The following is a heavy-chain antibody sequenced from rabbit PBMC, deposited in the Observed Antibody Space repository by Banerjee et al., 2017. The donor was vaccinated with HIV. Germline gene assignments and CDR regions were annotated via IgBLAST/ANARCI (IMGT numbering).Heavy chain of an antibody. CDR1: GFDFSNYY. CDR2: INPVFGST. V-gene: IGHV1S47*01. CDR3: ARRNAGGSGYGSLDL. D-gene: IGHD8-1*01. Sequence: QEQLVESGGGLVKPEGSLTLTCTASGFDFSNYYVSWVRQAPGKGLEWIGYINPVFGSTYYASWVNGRFTISSHDAQNTLYLQLTSLTAADTATYFCARRNAGGSGYGSLDLWGPGTLVTVS. J-gene: IGHJ6*01.